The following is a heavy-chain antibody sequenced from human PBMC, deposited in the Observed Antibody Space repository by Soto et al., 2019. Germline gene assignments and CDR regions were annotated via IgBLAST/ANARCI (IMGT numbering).Heavy chain of an antibody. CDR2: ISYDGSDT. D-gene: IGHD3-16*01. J-gene: IGHJ6*02. V-gene: IGHV3-30*02. CDR1: GLTFSSFG. CDR3: AKDHCWGSCYKYHGMDV. Sequence: QVQLVESGGGVVQPGGSLRLSCEVSGLTFSSFGMHWVRQAPGKGLEWVSLISYDGSDTFSADSVRGRFIISRDNSKNTLYLQMNRLRPEDSAVYYCAKDHCWGSCYKYHGMDVWGQGTTVTVSS.